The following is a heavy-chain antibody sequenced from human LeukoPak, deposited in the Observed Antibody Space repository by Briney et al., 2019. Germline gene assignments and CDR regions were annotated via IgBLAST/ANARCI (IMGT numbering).Heavy chain of an antibody. J-gene: IGHJ4*02. CDR2: ISYDGSTK. V-gene: IGHV3-30-3*01. D-gene: IGHD6-13*01. CDR3: ARQAAAGTGDY. CDR1: GFTFSNYA. Sequence: GALRLSCADSGFTFSNYAMHWVRQTPGKGLEWVAVISYDGSTKYYADSVKGRFIISRDNSKNTLYLQMNTLRPEDTAVYYCARQAAAGTGDYWGQGTLVTVSS.